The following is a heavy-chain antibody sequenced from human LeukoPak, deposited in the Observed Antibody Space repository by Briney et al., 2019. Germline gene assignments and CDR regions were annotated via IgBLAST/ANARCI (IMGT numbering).Heavy chain of an antibody. V-gene: IGHV4-4*07. CDR2: IYTSGST. J-gene: IGHJ4*02. CDR1: GGSISSYY. D-gene: IGHD2-15*01. CDR3: ARSGTGYENYFDY. Sequence: SETLSLTCTVSGGSISSYYWSWVRQPAGTGLEWIGRIYTSGSTNYNPSLKSRVTMSVDTSKNQFSLKLTSVTAADTAVYFCARSGTGYENYFDYWGQGTLVTVSS.